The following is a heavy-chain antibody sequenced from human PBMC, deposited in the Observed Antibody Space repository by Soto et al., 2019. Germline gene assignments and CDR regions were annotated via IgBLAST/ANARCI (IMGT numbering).Heavy chain of an antibody. CDR2: IYPGDSDT. CDR3: ARRARCNWAFDY. CDR1: GYTFTNYW. V-gene: IGHV5-51*03. Sequence: EVHLVQSGAEMKKPGESLKISCEGCGYTFTNYWIGWVRQMPGKGLEWMGTIYPGDSDTRYSPSFQGQVTSSADKSTRSAYLQSSSLKASDSAIYFCARRARCNWAFDYWGQGTLVTVSS. J-gene: IGHJ4*02. D-gene: IGHD7-27*01.